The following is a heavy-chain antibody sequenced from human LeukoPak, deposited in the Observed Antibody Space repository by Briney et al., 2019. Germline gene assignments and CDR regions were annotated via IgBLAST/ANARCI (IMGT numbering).Heavy chain of an antibody. V-gene: IGHV3-53*01. Sequence: GGSLRLSCAASGFTFRSYWMHWVRQAPGKGLEWVSVIYSGGSTYYADSVKGRFTISRDNSKNTLYLQMNSLRAEDTAVYYCARARRDYYDSSGFDYWGQGTLVTVSS. CDR1: GFTFRSYW. CDR3: ARARRDYYDSSGFDY. CDR2: IYSGGST. D-gene: IGHD3-22*01. J-gene: IGHJ4*02.